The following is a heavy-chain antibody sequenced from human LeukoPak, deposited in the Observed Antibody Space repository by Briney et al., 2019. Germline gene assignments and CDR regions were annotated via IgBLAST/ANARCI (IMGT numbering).Heavy chain of an antibody. CDR1: GFSFSSYA. CDR3: ATSADSSGND. V-gene: IGHV3-7*03. Sequence: GGSLRLSCAASGFSFSSYAMSWVRQAPGKGLEWVANIKGDGSYKYYVDSVKGRFTISRDNAKSSVYLQMNTLRAEDTAVYYCATSADSSGNDWGQGTLVTVSS. D-gene: IGHD3-22*01. J-gene: IGHJ4*02. CDR2: IKGDGSYK.